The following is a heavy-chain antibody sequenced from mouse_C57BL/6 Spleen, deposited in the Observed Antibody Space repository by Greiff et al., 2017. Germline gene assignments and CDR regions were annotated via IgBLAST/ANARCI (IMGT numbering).Heavy chain of an antibody. CDR1: GYTFTSYW. CDR3: AREATVVGPLGY. Sequence: QVQLQQPGAELVKPGASVKMSCKASGYTFTSYWITWVKQRPGQGLEWIGDIYPGSGSTNYNEKFKSKATLTVDTSSSTAYMQLSSLTSEDSAVYYCAREATVVGPLGYWGQGTTLTVSS. D-gene: IGHD1-1*01. CDR2: IYPGSGST. J-gene: IGHJ2*01. V-gene: IGHV1-55*01.